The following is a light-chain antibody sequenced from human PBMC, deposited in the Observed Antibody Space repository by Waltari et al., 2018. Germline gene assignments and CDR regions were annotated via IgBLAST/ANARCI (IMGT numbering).Light chain of an antibody. V-gene: IGLV1-40*01. Sequence: QSVLTQPPSVSGAPGQRVTTSCTGSSPNLGAVYDVHWYQQLPGTVPQLLIFGNTNRPSGVPDRFSGSKSGTSASLAITGLQAEDEADYYCHSYDRSLRDVFGTGTKVTVL. J-gene: IGLJ1*01. CDR3: HSYDRSLRDV. CDR2: GNT. CDR1: SPNLGAVYD.